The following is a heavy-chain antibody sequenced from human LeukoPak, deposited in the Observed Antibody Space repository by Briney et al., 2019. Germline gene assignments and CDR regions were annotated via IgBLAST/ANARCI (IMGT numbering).Heavy chain of an antibody. J-gene: IGHJ4*02. D-gene: IGHD4-17*01. Sequence: GGSLRLSCAASGFTFSRDWMTWVRQAPGKGLEWVANMGQDGSGKYYADSVKGRFTISRDNAKSSLYLQMNSLRAEDTAVYYCARDTRGLFDYWGQGTLVTVSS. CDR1: GFTFSRDW. CDR2: MGQDGSGK. V-gene: IGHV3-7*01. CDR3: ARDTRGLFDY.